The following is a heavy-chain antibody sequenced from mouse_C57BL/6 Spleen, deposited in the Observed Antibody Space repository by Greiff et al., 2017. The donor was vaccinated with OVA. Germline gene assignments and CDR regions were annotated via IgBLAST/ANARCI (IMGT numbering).Heavy chain of an antibody. Sequence: EVKLVESGGGLVQPGESLKLSCESTEYAFPSRDMCWVRKTPEKRLVLVAAINSDGGSNYYPDNMERRFIISRDNTKKTLYLQMSSLRSEDTALYYCARHDCDSWFAYWGQGTLGTVSA. CDR2: INSDGGSN. V-gene: IGHV5-2*03. J-gene: IGHJ3*01. D-gene: IGHD2-4*01. CDR1: EYAFPSRD. CDR3: ARHDCDSWFAY.